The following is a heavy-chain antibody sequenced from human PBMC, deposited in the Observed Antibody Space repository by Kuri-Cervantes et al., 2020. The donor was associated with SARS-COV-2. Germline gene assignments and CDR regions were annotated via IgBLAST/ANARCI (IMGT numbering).Heavy chain of an antibody. V-gene: IGHV3-7*03. Sequence: GGSLRLSCAASGFTFSSYAMHWVRQAPGKGLEWVANIKQDGSEKYYVDSVKGRFTISRDNAENSLYLQMNSLRAEDTAVYYCTTLIDYWGQGALVTVSS. J-gene: IGHJ4*02. CDR2: IKQDGSEK. CDR1: GFTFSSYA. CDR3: TTLIDY.